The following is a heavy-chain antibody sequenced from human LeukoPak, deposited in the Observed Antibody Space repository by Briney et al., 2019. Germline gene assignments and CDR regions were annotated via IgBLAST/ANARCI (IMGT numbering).Heavy chain of an antibody. V-gene: IGHV3-23*01. Sequence: PGGSLRLSCAASGFTFSSYATSWVRQAPGKGLEWVSAISGSGGSTYYADSVKGRFTISRDNSKNTLYLQMNSLRAEDTAVYYCAKGEPYYDFWSGYYVEARPYYYGMDVWGQGTTVTVSS. D-gene: IGHD3-3*01. CDR2: ISGSGGST. J-gene: IGHJ6*02. CDR3: AKGEPYYDFWSGYYVEARPYYYGMDV. CDR1: GFTFSSYA.